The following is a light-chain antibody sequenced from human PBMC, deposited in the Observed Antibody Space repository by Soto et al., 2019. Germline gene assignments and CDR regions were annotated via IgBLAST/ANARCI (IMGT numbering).Light chain of an antibody. CDR1: SSDVGSYNL. CDR3: CPYGGSGPA. CDR2: EVS. V-gene: IGLV2-23*02. Sequence: QSVLTQPASVSGSPGQSITISCTGTSSDVGSYNLVSWYQQNPGKAPKLLIYEVSKRPSGVSNRFSGSKSGNTASLTISGLQAENKADYYCCPYGGSGPAFGPGTKVTVL. J-gene: IGLJ1*01.